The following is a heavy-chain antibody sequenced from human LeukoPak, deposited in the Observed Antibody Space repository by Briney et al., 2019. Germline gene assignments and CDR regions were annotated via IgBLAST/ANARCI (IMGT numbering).Heavy chain of an antibody. CDR1: GFSLSDYG. CDR3: ARESSKDAFDI. CDR2: ISSSSSTI. V-gene: IGHV3-48*01. J-gene: IGHJ3*02. Sequence: SGGSLRLSCAASGFSLSDYGISWARQAPGKGLEWVSYISSSSSTIYYADSVKGRFTISRDNAKNSLYLQMNSLRAEDTAVYYCARESSKDAFDIWGQGTMVTVSS.